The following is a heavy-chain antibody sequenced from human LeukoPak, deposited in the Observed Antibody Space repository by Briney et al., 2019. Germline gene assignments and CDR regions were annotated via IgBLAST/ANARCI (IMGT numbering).Heavy chain of an antibody. Sequence: GASVKVSCKASGYTFTGYYMHWLRQAPGQGLEWMGRINPNSGGTNYAQKFQGRVTMTRDTSISTAYMELSRLRSDDTAVYYCARIDGYNAPLDYWGQGTLVTVSS. J-gene: IGHJ4*02. D-gene: IGHD5-24*01. CDR2: INPNSGGT. CDR3: ARIDGYNAPLDY. CDR1: GYTFTGYY. V-gene: IGHV1-2*06.